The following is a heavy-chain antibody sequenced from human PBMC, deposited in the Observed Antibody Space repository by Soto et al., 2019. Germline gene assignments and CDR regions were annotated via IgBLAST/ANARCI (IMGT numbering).Heavy chain of an antibody. CDR1: GFTFSSYA. J-gene: IGHJ4*02. V-gene: IGHV3-64*01. D-gene: IGHD6-13*01. CDR2: INNNGGST. Sequence: EVQLVESGGGLVQPGGSLRLSCAASGFTFSSYAMHWVRQAPGKGLEYVSTINNNGGSTYYANSVKGRFTISRDNSKNALYLQMGSLRAEDMAVYYCATTIAAAGVYYFNYWGQGTLVTVSS. CDR3: ATTIAAAGVYYFNY.